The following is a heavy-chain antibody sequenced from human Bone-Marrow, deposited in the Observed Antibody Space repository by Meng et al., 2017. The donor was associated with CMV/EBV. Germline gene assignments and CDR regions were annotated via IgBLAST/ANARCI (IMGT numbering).Heavy chain of an antibody. CDR2: INGRSNYK. V-gene: IGHV3-21*04. D-gene: IGHD1-26*01. J-gene: IGHJ4*02. CDR1: GFIFTTYT. CDR3: TQKGGSGSYYAAFDY. Sequence: GESLKISCVGSGFIFTTYTMNWVRQAPGKGLEWVSSINGRSNYKYYADSVKGRFTISRDSSKNTLYLQMNSLRADDTALYYCTQKGGSGSYYAAFDYWGQGTLVTVSS.